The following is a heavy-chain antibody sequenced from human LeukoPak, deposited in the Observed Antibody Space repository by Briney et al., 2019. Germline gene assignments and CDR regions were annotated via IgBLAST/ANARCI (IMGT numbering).Heavy chain of an antibody. CDR2: ISSSSSTI. D-gene: IGHD6-19*01. CDR1: GFTFSSYS. V-gene: IGHV3-48*01. Sequence: PGGSLRLSCAASGFTFSSYSMNWVRQAPGKGLEWVSYISSSSSTIYYADSVKGRFTISRDNAKNSLYLQMNSLRAEDTAVYYCARDWYGMSSGWYDWFDPWGQGILVTVSS. CDR3: ARDWYGMSSGWYDWFDP. J-gene: IGHJ5*02.